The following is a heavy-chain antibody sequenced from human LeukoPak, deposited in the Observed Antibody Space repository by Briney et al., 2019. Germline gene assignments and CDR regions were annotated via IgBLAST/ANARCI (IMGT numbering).Heavy chain of an antibody. CDR2: ISGSGGST. J-gene: IGHJ4*02. V-gene: IGHV3-23*01. Sequence: PGGSLRLSCAASTFTFGNYAMSWVRQAPGKGLEWVSAISGSGGSTYYADSVKGRFTISRDNSKNTLYLQMNSLRAEDTAVYYCAKDVLLMGLSGYYFDYWGQGTLVTVSS. CDR3: AKDVLLMGLSGYYFDY. CDR1: TFTFGNYA. D-gene: IGHD1-26*01.